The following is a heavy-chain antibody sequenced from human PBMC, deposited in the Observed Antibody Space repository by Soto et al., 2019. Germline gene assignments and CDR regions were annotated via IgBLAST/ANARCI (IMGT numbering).Heavy chain of an antibody. D-gene: IGHD7-27*01. CDR1: GGTFSSYA. J-gene: IGHJ5*02. CDR3: ARVFLGRLTGDGGFDP. Sequence: QVQLVQSGAEVKKPGSSVKVSCKASGGTFSSYAISWVRQAPGQGLEWMGGIIPIFGTANYAQKFQGRVTITADESTRTAYMELGSLRSEDTAVYYCARVFLGRLTGDGGFDPWGQGTLVTVSS. CDR2: IIPIFGTA. V-gene: IGHV1-69*01.